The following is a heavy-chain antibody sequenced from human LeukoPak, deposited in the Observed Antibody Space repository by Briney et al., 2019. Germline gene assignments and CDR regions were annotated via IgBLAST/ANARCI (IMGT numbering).Heavy chain of an antibody. CDR3: ARYRRSSSWGDYFDY. Sequence: GASVKVSCKASGGTFSSYAISWVRQAPGQGLEWMGRIIPILGIANYAQKLQGRVTMTTDTSTSTAYMELRSLRSDDTAVYYCARYRRSSSWGDYFDYWGQGTLVTVSS. CDR2: IIPILGIA. V-gene: IGHV1-69*04. J-gene: IGHJ4*02. D-gene: IGHD6-13*01. CDR1: GGTFSSYA.